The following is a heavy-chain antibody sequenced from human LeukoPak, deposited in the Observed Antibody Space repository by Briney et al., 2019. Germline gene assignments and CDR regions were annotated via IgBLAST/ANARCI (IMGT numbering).Heavy chain of an antibody. CDR3: ARRRYFDGSGYLE. CDR2: IYYSGRT. CDR1: GDSISRSDSY. Sequence: PSETLSLTCSVSGDSISRSDSYWDWVRQPPGKGLEWIGTIYYSGRTYYSPSLKGRATMSVDTSKNQFSLNLRSVTAADTATFYCARRRYFDGSGYLEWGQGTLLSVSS. D-gene: IGHD3-22*01. J-gene: IGHJ1*01. V-gene: IGHV4-39*01.